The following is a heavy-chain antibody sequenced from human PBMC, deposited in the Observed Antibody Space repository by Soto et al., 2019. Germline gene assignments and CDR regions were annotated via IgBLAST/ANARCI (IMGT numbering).Heavy chain of an antibody. V-gene: IGHV3-30*18. Sequence: QVQLVESGGGVVQPGRSLRLSCVASGFTFSSYGMHWVRQAPGKGLEWVAVISYDGSIKYYLDSVKGRFTISRDNSIDTLYLQMNSLRAEDTAVYYCVKDRDDTLTATIHNWFDPWGQGTLVTVSS. CDR2: ISYDGSIK. J-gene: IGHJ5*02. D-gene: IGHD3-9*01. CDR1: GFTFSSYG. CDR3: VKDRDDTLTATIHNWFDP.